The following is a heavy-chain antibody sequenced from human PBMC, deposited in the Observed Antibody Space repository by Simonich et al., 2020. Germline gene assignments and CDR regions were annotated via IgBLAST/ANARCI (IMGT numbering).Heavy chain of an antibody. J-gene: IGHJ3*02. D-gene: IGHD2-21*01. V-gene: IGHV1-2*02. CDR3: ARNGLVGILKAFDI. CDR1: GYTFTGYY. CDR2: INPNRGGT. Sequence: QVQLVQSGAEVKKPGASVKVSCKASGYTFTGYYMHWVRQAPGQGLEWRGWINPNRGGTNYAKKFQGRVTRTRDTSISTAYMELSRLRSDDTAVYYCARNGLVGILKAFDIWGQGTMVTVSS.